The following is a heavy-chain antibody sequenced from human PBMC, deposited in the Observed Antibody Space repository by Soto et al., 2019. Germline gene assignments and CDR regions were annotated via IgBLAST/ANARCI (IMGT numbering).Heavy chain of an antibody. CDR3: ARGLITGSHYSGGWYYFDS. CDR1: GESCGDYS. V-gene: IGHV4-34*01. J-gene: IGHJ4*02. CDR2: INHSGSA. D-gene: IGHD6-19*01. Sequence: LETLPVTCAVYGESCGDYSWTRISQTTRKGLQWIGQINHSGSASYNPSLKSRVTISVHTSNSQFSLELSSVTAADTAVYYCARGLITGSHYSGGWYYFDSWVQGTQVTVSS.